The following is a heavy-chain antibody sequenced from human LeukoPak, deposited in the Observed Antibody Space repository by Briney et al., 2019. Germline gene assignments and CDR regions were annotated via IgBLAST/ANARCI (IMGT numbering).Heavy chain of an antibody. CDR3: ARSFGESSHPFDY. CDR1: GYSFTSYW. D-gene: IGHD3-10*01. J-gene: IGHJ4*02. V-gene: IGHV5-51*01. CDR2: IYPGDSDT. Sequence: GESLKISSKGSGYSFTSYWIGWVRQMPGKGLEWMGIIYPGDSDTRYSPSFQGQVSISADKSISTAYLQWSSLKASDTAMYYCARSFGESSHPFDYWGQGSLVTVSS.